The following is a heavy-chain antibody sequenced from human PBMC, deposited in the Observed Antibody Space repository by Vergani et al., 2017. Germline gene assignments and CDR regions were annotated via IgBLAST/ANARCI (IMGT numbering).Heavy chain of an antibody. D-gene: IGHD2-21*01. CDR2: ISGSGGIT. J-gene: IGHJ6*02. Sequence: EVQLLESGGGLVQPGGSLRLSCAASGFTFNKYAMSWVRQAPGKGLEWVSAISGSGGITYNADSVKGRVTISRDNSKNTLYLQMNSLRAEDTAVYYCAKDEGGYCGGDCYYGMDVWGQGTTVTVSS. CDR1: GFTFNKYA. CDR3: AKDEGGYCGGDCYYGMDV. V-gene: IGHV3-23*01.